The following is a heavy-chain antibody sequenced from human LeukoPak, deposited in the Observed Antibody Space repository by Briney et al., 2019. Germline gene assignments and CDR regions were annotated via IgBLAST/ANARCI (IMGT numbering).Heavy chain of an antibody. Sequence: SETLSLTCTVSGYSISSGYYWGWIRQPPGKGLEWIGHIYYSGSTNYNPSLKSRVTISVDTSKNQFSLKLSSVTAADTAVYYCARAPTIAYYYYYMDVWGKGTTVTVSS. D-gene: IGHD5-12*01. CDR1: GYSISSGYY. CDR2: IYYSGST. J-gene: IGHJ6*03. V-gene: IGHV4-61*01. CDR3: ARAPTIAYYYYYMDV.